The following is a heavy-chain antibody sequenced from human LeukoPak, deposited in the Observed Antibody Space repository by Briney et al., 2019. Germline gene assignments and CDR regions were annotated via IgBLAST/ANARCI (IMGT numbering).Heavy chain of an antibody. CDR3: ARDTYDSIHGMDV. CDR1: GFTFSSYA. V-gene: IGHV3-30-3*01. J-gene: IGHJ6*02. Sequence: GGSLRLSCAASGFTFSSYAMHWVRQAPGKGLEWVAVISYDGSNKYYADSMKGRFTISRDNSKNTLYLQMNSLRPEDTAMYYCARDTYDSIHGMDVWGQGTTVTVSS. CDR2: ISYDGSNK. D-gene: IGHD3-22*01.